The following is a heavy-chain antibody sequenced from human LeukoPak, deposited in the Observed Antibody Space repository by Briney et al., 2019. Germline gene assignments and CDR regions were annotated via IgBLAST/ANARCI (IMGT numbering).Heavy chain of an antibody. V-gene: IGHV3-74*01. CDR3: ARAGEGLLAYSFDI. Sequence: PGGSLRLSCVASGFTFSSNWMHWVRQGPGKGLVWVSRINSGESETRHADSVKGRFTISRDNAKNTLYLQMNSLRAEDTAVYYCARAGEGLLAYSFDIWGQGTMVTVSS. D-gene: IGHD1-26*01. CDR1: GFTFSSNW. CDR2: INSGESET. J-gene: IGHJ3*02.